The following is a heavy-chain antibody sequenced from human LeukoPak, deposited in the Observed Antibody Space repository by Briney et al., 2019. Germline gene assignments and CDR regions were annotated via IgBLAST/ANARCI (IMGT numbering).Heavy chain of an antibody. Sequence: ASVKVSCKASGGTFSSYAISWVRQAPGQGLEWMGRIIPILGIANYAQKFQGRVTITADKSTSTAYMELSSLRSEDTAVYYCARHYDSSGKRGSYYYYGMGVWGQGTTVTVSS. CDR3: ARHYDSSGKRGSYYYYGMGV. CDR2: IIPILGIA. J-gene: IGHJ6*02. CDR1: GGTFSSYA. D-gene: IGHD3-22*01. V-gene: IGHV1-69*04.